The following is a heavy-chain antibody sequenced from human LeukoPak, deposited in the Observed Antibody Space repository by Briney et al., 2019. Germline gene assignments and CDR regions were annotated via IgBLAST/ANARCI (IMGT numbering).Heavy chain of an antibody. D-gene: IGHD1-20*01. V-gene: IGHV3-33*01. CDR3: ARDDPPRITGTLGNGMDV. Sequence: PGGSLRLSCAASGFTFSSYGMHWVRQAPGKGLEGVAVIWYDGSNKYYADSVKGRFTISRDNSKNTLYLQMNSLRAEETAVYYCARDDPPRITGTLGNGMDVWGQGTTVTVSS. CDR1: GFTFSSYG. CDR2: IWYDGSNK. J-gene: IGHJ6*02.